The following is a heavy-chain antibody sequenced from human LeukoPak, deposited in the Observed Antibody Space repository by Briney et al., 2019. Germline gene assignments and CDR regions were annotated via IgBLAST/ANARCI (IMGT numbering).Heavy chain of an antibody. V-gene: IGHV3-23*01. J-gene: IGHJ4*02. CDR1: GFTFSSYS. D-gene: IGHD6-19*01. CDR2: ISGSGGST. Sequence: GGSLRLSCAASGFTFSSYSMNWVRQAPGKGLEWVSAISGSGGSTYYADSVKGRFTISRDNSKNTLYLQMNSLRAEDTAVYYCAKESAWLVHRGFDYWGQGTLVTVSS. CDR3: AKESAWLVHRGFDY.